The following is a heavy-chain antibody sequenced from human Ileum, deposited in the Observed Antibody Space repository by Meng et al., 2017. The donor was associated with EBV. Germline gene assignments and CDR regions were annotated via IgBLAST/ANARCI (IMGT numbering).Heavy chain of an antibody. CDR2: INPNSGGT. D-gene: IGHD6-13*01. Sequence: QGQRVPAGAEVKKPGASVKVSFKASGYTFTGYYMHWVRQAPGQGLEWMGWINPNSGGTNYAQKFQGWVTMTRDTSISTAYMELSRLRSDDTAVYYCARDWEGSWAVFDYWGQGTLVTVSS. CDR1: GYTFTGYY. V-gene: IGHV1-2*04. CDR3: ARDWEGSWAVFDY. J-gene: IGHJ4*02.